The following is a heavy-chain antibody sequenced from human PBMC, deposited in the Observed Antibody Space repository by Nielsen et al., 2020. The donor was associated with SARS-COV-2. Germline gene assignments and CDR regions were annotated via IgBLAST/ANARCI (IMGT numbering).Heavy chain of an antibody. J-gene: IGHJ4*02. V-gene: IGHV3-23*01. CDR1: GFTFSSYA. D-gene: IGHD2-2*01. CDR3: AKAPLPAAIPSAPFEY. CDR2: ISGSGGST. Sequence: GESLKTSCAASGFTFSSYAMSWVRQAPGKGLEWVSAISGSGGSTYYADSVKGRFTISRDNSKNTLYLQMNSLRAEDTAVYYCAKAPLPAAIPSAPFEYWGQGTLVTVSS.